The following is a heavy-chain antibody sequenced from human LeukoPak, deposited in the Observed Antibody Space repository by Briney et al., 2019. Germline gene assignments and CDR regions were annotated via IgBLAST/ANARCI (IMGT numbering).Heavy chain of an antibody. J-gene: IGHJ4*02. CDR3: ARDPGIPGTAMVRDLDY. D-gene: IGHD5-18*01. V-gene: IGHV1-18*01. Sequence: ASVKVSFKSSGYTFTSYGISWVRQAPGQGLEWMGWISAYNGNTNYAQKLQGRVTMTTDTSTSTAYMELRSLRSDDTAVYYCARDPGIPGTAMVRDLDYWGQGTLVTVSS. CDR2: ISAYNGNT. CDR1: GYTFTSYG.